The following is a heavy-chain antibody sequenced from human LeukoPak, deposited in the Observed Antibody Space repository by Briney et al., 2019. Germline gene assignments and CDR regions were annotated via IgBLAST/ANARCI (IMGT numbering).Heavy chain of an antibody. J-gene: IGHJ4*02. CDR3: ARLELTTVNGQYCFDY. V-gene: IGHV4-39*01. D-gene: IGHD4-17*01. CDR2: IYYSGST. CDR1: GVSISSYY. Sequence: PSETLSLTCTVSGVSISSYYWSWIRQPPGKGLEWIGSIYYSGSTYYNPSLKSRVTISVDASKNQFSLKLSSVTAADTAVYCCARLELTTVNGQYCFDYWGQGTLVSVSS.